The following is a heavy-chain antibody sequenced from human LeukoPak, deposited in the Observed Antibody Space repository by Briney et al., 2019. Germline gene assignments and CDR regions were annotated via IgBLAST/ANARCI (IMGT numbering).Heavy chain of an antibody. V-gene: IGHV3-33*01. CDR2: IWYDGSKK. CDR1: GFTFSNYG. D-gene: IGHD2-8*02. J-gene: IGHJ4*02. Sequence: PGRSLRLSCAASGFTFSNYGMHWVRQAPGKGLEWVAVIWYDGSKKYYADSVKGRFTISRDNSKNIVYLQMDGLRAEDTGVYFCTRYNTGSVDYWGQGTLVTVSS. CDR3: TRYNTGSVDY.